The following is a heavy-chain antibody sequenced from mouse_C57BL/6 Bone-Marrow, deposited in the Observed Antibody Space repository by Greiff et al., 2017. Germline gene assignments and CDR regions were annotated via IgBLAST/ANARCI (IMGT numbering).Heavy chain of an antibody. J-gene: IGHJ1*03. CDR2: INPNNGGT. CDR1: GYTFTDYN. D-gene: IGHD1-1*01. CDR3: ARDYGSLYWYFDV. V-gene: IGHV1-18*01. Sequence: EVQLQQSGPELVKPGAPVKIPCKASGYTFTDYNMDWVKQSHGKSLEWIGDINPNNGGTIYNQKFKGKATLTVDKSSSTAYMELRSLTSEDTAVYYCARDYGSLYWYFDVWGTGTTVTVSS.